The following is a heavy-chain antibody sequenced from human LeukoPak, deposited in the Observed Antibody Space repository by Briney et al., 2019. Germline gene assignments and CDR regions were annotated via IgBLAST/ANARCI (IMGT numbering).Heavy chain of an antibody. Sequence: ASVKVSCKASGYTFTSYYMHWVRQAPGQGLEWMGIINPSGGSTSYAQRFQGRVTMTRDTSTSTAYMELSSLRSEDTAVYYCAASILTGYFVASYWGQGTLVTVSS. D-gene: IGHD3-9*01. J-gene: IGHJ4*02. CDR1: GYTFTSYY. V-gene: IGHV1-46*01. CDR2: INPSGGST. CDR3: AASILTGYFVASY.